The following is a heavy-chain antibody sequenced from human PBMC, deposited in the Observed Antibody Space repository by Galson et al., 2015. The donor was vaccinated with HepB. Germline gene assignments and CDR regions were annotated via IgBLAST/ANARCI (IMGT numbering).Heavy chain of an antibody. CDR3: VKDFGPGTIFGVVIMYYFDY. D-gene: IGHD3-3*01. CDR2: ISSNGGST. Sequence: SLRLSCAASGFTFSSYAMHWVRQAPGKGLEYVSAISSNGGSTYYADSVKGRFTISRDNSKNTLYLQMSSLRAEDTAVYYCVKDFGPGTIFGVVIMYYFDYWGQGTLVTVSS. CDR1: GFTFSSYA. J-gene: IGHJ4*02. V-gene: IGHV3-64D*06.